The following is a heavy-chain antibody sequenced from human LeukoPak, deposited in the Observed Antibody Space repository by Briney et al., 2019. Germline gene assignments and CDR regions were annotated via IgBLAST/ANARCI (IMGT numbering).Heavy chain of an antibody. CDR3: ARGRPRHQYYFDY. Sequence: GSLRLSCAASGFTFSSYAMSWIRQPPGKGLEWIGEINHSGSTNYNPSLKSRVTISVDTSKNQFSLKLSSVTAADTAVYYCARGRPRHQYYFDYWGQGTLVTVSS. CDR1: GFTFSSYA. J-gene: IGHJ4*02. V-gene: IGHV4-34*01. CDR2: INHSGST.